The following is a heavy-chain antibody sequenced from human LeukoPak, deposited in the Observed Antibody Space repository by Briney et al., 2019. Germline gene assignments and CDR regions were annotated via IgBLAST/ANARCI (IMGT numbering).Heavy chain of an antibody. CDR1: GYSISSGYY. J-gene: IGHJ4*02. Sequence: SETLSFTCTVSGYSISSGYYWGWIRQPPGKGLEWIGSIYHSGSTYYNPSLKSRVTISVDTSKNQFSLKLSSVTAADTAVYYCARLVTATTIHFDYWGQGTLVTVSS. D-gene: IGHD2-21*02. V-gene: IGHV4-38-2*02. CDR2: IYHSGST. CDR3: ARLVTATTIHFDY.